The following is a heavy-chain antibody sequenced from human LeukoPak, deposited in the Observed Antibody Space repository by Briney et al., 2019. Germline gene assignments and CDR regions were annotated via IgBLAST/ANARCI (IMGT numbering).Heavy chain of an antibody. CDR1: GGSISSSSYY. J-gene: IGHJ4*02. CDR3: ARLLWFGERPFDY. CDR2: IYYSGST. D-gene: IGHD3-10*01. V-gene: IGHV4-39*01. Sequence: SETLSLTCTVSGGSISSSSYYWGWIRQPPGKGLEWIGSIYYSGSTYYNPSHKSRVTISVDTSKNQFSLKLSSVTAADTAVYYCARLLWFGERPFDYWGQGTLVTVSS.